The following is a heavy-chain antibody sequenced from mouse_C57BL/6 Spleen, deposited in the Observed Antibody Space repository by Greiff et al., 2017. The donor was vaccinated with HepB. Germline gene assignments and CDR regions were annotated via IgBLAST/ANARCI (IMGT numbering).Heavy chain of an antibody. V-gene: IGHV5-17*01. CDR3: ARALTTVVATDAMDY. CDR1: GFTFSDYG. CDR2: ISSGSSTI. Sequence: EVNLVESGGGLVKPGGSLKLSCAASGFTFSDYGMHWVRQAPEKGLEWVAYISSGSSTIYYADTVKGRFTISRDNAKNTLFLQMTSLRSEDTAMYYCARALTTVVATDAMDYWGQGTSVTVSS. D-gene: IGHD1-1*01. J-gene: IGHJ4*01.